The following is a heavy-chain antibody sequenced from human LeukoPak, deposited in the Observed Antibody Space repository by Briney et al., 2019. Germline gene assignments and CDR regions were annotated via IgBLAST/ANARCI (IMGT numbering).Heavy chain of an antibody. Sequence: GASVKVSCKASGYTFTYYAIHWVRQAPGQRLEWMGWINTGNGNTRYSQKFQDRFTIARDTSASTAYMELSSLRSEDTAVYYCARDYGSGSLHYWGQGTLVTVSS. CDR3: ARDYGSGSLHY. V-gene: IGHV1-3*04. D-gene: IGHD3-10*01. CDR2: INTGNGNT. J-gene: IGHJ4*02. CDR1: GYTFTYYA.